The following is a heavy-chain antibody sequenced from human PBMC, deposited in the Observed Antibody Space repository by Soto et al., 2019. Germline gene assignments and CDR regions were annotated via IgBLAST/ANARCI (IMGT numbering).Heavy chain of an antibody. CDR1: GGSFSGYY. J-gene: IGHJ4*02. Sequence: AETLSLTCAVYGGSFSGYYWSWIRQPPGKGLEWIGEINHSGSTNYNPSLKSRVTISVDTSKNQFSLKLSSVTAADTAVYYCARGYNWNDEFDYWGQGTLVTVSS. CDR2: INHSGST. CDR3: ARGYNWNDEFDY. V-gene: IGHV4-34*01. D-gene: IGHD1-1*01.